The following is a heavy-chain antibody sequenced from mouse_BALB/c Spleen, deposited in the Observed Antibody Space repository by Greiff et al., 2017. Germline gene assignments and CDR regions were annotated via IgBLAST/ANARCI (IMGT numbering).Heavy chain of an antibody. CDR3: ARHPSSAMDY. CDR1: GFTFSSYT. Sequence: EVKVVESGGGLVQPGGSLKLSCAASGFTFSSYTMSWVRQTPEKRLEWVAYISNGGGSTYYPDTVKGRFTISRDNAKNTLYLQMSSLKSEDTAMYYCARHPSSAMDYWGQGTSVTVSS. V-gene: IGHV5-12-2*01. CDR2: ISNGGGST. J-gene: IGHJ4*01.